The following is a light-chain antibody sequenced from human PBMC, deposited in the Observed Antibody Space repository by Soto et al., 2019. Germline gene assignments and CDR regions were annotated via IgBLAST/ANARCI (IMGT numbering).Light chain of an antibody. CDR1: SGSVSTSSY. CDR3: VLYMGSGVWV. Sequence: QTVVTQEPSFSVSPGRTVTLTCGLSSGSVSTSSYPSWYQQTPGQAPRTLIYSTNTRSSGVPDRFSGSILGNKAALPITGAQADDESDYYCVLYMGSGVWVFGGGTKLTVL. CDR2: STN. J-gene: IGLJ3*02. V-gene: IGLV8-61*01.